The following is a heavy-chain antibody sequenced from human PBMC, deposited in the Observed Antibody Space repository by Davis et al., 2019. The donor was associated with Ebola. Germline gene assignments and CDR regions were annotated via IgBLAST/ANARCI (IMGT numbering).Heavy chain of an antibody. Sequence: KASSKGSGYSFTSYWIGWVRQTPGKRLERLGIIYPCDSDTRYSPSFQAQVTISADKSISTAYLQWSSLKASDTAMYYCAGHQKAARHPYNYNRMDVWGQGTTVTVSS. D-gene: IGHD6-6*01. CDR2: IYPCDSDT. CDR1: GYSFTSYW. J-gene: IGHJ6*02. V-gene: IGHV5-51*01. CDR3: AGHQKAARHPYNYNRMDV.